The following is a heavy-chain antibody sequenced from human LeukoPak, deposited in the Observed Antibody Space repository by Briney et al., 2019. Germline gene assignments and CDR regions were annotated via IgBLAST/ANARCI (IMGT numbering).Heavy chain of an antibody. J-gene: IGHJ4*02. V-gene: IGHV3-30-3*01. CDR3: ARTTTPHYYGSGSYALGY. CDR1: GFTFSTYG. Sequence: GGSLRLSCAASGFTFSTYGMHWVRQGPGKGLEWVAVISYDGSNKFYADSVKGRFTISRDNSKNTLYLQMSSLSAEDTAVYYCARTTTPHYYGSGSYALGYWGQGTLVTVPS. CDR2: ISYDGSNK. D-gene: IGHD3-10*01.